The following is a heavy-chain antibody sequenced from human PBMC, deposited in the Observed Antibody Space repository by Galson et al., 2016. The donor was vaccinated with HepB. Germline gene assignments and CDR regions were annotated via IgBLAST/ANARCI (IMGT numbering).Heavy chain of an antibody. Sequence: TLSLTCTVSGGSISSATSYWTWIRQYPGKGLEWIGYIFYSGSTYYNPSLKSRITISVDTSKNHFSLKLTSVTAADTAVYCCARTSVVPAATYDRWGQGILVTVSS. CDR1: GGSISSATSY. CDR2: IFYSGST. V-gene: IGHV4-31*03. J-gene: IGHJ5*02. CDR3: ARTSVVPAATYDR. D-gene: IGHD2-2*01.